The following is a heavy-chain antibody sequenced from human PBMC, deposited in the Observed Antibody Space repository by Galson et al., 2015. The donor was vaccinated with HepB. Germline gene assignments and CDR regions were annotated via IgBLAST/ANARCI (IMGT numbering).Heavy chain of an antibody. CDR1: GYSFTSYW. J-gene: IGHJ5*02. D-gene: IGHD2-2*01. V-gene: IGHV5-51*01. CDR3: ARHPKDCSSTSCYEWGWFDP. CDR2: IYPGDSDT. Sequence: QSGAEVKKPGESLKISCTGSGYSFTSYWIGWVRQMPGKGLEWMGIIYPGDSDTRYSPSFQGQVTISADKSISTAYLQWSSLKASDTAMYYCARHPKDCSSTSCYEWGWFDPWGQGTLVTVSS.